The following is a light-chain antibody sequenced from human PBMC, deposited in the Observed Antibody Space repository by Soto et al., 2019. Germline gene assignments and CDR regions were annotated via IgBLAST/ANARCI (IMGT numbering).Light chain of an antibody. CDR2: EVS. Sequence: RGVGGYNYVSWYQQHPGKAPKLMIYEVSNRPPGVSNRFSGSKSGNTASLTISGLQAEDEADYYCSSYTSTSSRVFGTGTKVTVL. CDR3: SSYTSTSSRV. CDR1: RGVGGYNY. J-gene: IGLJ1*01. V-gene: IGLV2-14*01.